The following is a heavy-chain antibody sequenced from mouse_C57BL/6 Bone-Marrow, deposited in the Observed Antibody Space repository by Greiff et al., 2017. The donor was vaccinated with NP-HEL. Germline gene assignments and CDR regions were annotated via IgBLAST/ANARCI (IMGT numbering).Heavy chain of an antibody. CDR2: INPGSGGT. CDR1: GYAFTNYL. D-gene: IGHD2-3*01. V-gene: IGHV1-54*01. Sequence: QVQLQQSGAELVRPGTSVKVSCKASGYAFTNYLIEWVKQRPGQGLEWIGVINPGSGGTNYNEKFKGKATLTADKSSSTAYMQLSSLTSEDSAVYFRARGGYYEFAYWGQGTLVTVSA. CDR3: ARGGYYEFAY. J-gene: IGHJ3*01.